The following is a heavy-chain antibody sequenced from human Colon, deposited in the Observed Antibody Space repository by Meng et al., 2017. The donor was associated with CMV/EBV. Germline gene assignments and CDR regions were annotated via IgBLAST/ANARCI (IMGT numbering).Heavy chain of an antibody. CDR1: GFNLNTYS. Sequence: GGSLRLSCAASGFNLNTYSMNWLRQAPGRGLEWVASISISSSYIYYADSVKGRFTISRDNAKNSSSLHMNSLRAEDTAIYYCARGGSRSYFFDYWGQGTLVTVSS. V-gene: IGHV3-21*01. CDR3: ARGGSRSYFFDY. CDR2: ISISSSYI. J-gene: IGHJ4*02. D-gene: IGHD3-10*01.